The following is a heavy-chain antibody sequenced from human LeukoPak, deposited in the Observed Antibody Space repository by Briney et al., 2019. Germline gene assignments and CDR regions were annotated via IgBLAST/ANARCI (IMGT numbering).Heavy chain of an antibody. J-gene: IGHJ4*02. CDR3: ATEGAAAGTSRFDY. Sequence: ASVKVSCKVSGYTLTELSMHWVRQAPGKGLEWMGGFDPEDGETIYAQKFQGRVTMTEDTFTDTAYMELSSLRSEDTAVYYCATEGAAAGTSRFDYWGQGTLVTVSS. D-gene: IGHD6-13*01. CDR2: FDPEDGET. V-gene: IGHV1-24*01. CDR1: GYTLTELS.